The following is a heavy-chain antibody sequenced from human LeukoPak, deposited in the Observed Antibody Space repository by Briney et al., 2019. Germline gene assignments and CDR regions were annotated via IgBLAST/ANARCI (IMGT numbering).Heavy chain of an antibody. CDR3: TRGAGSTTSNDAFDI. V-gene: IGHV4-30-4*07. CDR2: FFYTGNT. Sequence: SRTLSLTCAVSGGSISSGSYSWGWIRQPPGKGLEWIGYFFYTGNTYYNASLKSRVTIPVDTSKNQFSLKVSSVTAADTAVYYCTRGAGSTTSNDAFDIWGQGTMVTVSS. D-gene: IGHD1-1*01. J-gene: IGHJ3*02. CDR1: GGSISSGSYS.